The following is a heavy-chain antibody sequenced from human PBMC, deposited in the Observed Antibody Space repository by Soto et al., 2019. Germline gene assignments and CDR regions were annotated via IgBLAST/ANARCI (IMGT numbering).Heavy chain of an antibody. CDR3: ARAVVAATSGYKWFDP. CDR2: IIPIFGTA. V-gene: IGHV1-69*01. CDR1: GGTFSSYA. Sequence: QVPLVQSGAEVKKPGSSVKVSCKASGGTFSSYAISWVRQAPGQGLEWMGGIIPIFGTANSAQKFQGRGTITADESTSTADMELSSLRSEDTAVYYGARAVVAATSGYKWFDPWGQGTLVTVSS. D-gene: IGHD2-15*01. J-gene: IGHJ5*02.